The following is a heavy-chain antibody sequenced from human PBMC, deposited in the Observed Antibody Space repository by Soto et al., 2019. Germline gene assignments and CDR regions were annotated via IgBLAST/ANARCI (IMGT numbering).Heavy chain of an antibody. D-gene: IGHD2-2*01. CDR1: GGSISSGGYY. J-gene: IGHJ4*02. CDR2: IYHSGST. Sequence: QLQLQESGSGLVKPSQTLSLTCSVSGGSISSGGYYWNWIRQPPGKGLEWIGYIYHSGSTCYSPSLKSRVPITIDGTKYQYFLKLRSVTTADTVVYSCARDDRDAYALRYWGQGALVTVSS. V-gene: IGHV4-30-2*01. CDR3: ARDDRDAYALRY.